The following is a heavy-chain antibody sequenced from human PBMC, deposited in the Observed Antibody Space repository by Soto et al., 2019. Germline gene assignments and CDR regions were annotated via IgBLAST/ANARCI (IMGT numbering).Heavy chain of an antibody. CDR2: ISSSGITI. D-gene: IGHD6-19*01. CDR3: ARDGEAVAGNEDYYYYGMDV. V-gene: IGHV3-11*01. CDR1: GFTFSDYY. Sequence: QLQLVESGGGLVKPGGSLRLSCAASGFTFSDYYMSWIRQAPGKGLEWVSSISSSGITIYYTDSVKGRFTISRDNAKNSLYLQMNSLRAEDTAVYYCARDGEAVAGNEDYYYYGMDVWGQGTTVTVSS. J-gene: IGHJ6*02.